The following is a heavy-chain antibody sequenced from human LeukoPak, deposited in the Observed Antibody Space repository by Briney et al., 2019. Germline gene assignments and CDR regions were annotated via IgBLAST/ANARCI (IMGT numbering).Heavy chain of an antibody. CDR2: INYSGSA. Sequence: SETLSLTCIVSGGSISIGSNYWSWVRQHPGKGLEWIGFINYSGSAHYNPSLKSRVTISVDTSKSQFSLKLTSVTAADTAVYYCARGDGGYDSVRSPPEYYYYMDVWGKGTTVTVSS. D-gene: IGHD5-12*01. CDR3: ARGDGGYDSVRSPPEYYYYMDV. J-gene: IGHJ6*03. CDR1: GGSISIGSNY. V-gene: IGHV4-31*03.